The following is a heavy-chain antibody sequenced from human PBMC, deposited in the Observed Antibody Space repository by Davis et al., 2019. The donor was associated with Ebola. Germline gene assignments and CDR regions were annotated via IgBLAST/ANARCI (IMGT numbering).Heavy chain of an antibody. D-gene: IGHD3-22*01. CDR1: GFSLSTSGMC. Sequence: SGPTLVKPTQTLALTCTFSGFSLSTSGMCVSWIRQPPGKALEWLALIDWDDDKYYSTSLKTRLTISKDTSKNQVVLTMTNMDPVDTATYYCARIIRYYYDSSGSTYYYYGMDVWGQGTTVTVSS. V-gene: IGHV2-70*01. CDR3: ARIIRYYYDSSGSTYYYYGMDV. CDR2: IDWDDDK. J-gene: IGHJ6*02.